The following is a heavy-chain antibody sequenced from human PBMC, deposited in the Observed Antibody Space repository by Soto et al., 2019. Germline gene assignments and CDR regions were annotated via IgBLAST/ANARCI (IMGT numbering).Heavy chain of an antibody. V-gene: IGHV3-30*04. CDR3: ARGLAYYYDSSGYSAFSY. Sequence: GGSLRLSCAASGFTFSSYAMHWVRQAPGKGLEWVAVISYDGSNKYYADSVKGRFTISRDNSKNTLYLQMNSLRAEDTAVYYCARGLAYYYDSSGYSAFSYWGQGTLVTVPQ. J-gene: IGHJ4*02. D-gene: IGHD3-22*01. CDR2: ISYDGSNK. CDR1: GFTFSSYA.